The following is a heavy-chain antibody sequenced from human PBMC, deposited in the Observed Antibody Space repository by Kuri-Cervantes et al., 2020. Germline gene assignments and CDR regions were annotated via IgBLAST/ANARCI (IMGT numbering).Heavy chain of an antibody. V-gene: IGHV4-61*01. CDR2: FHNSGST. CDR3: ARMWGSRKLDY. Sequence: SETLSLTCTVSGASVSSGNYYWSWIRQPPGKGMEFIGFFHNSGSTNYSPSLKSRVTISVDTSKNQFSLKLNSVTAADTAVYYCARMWGSRKLDYWGQGTLVTVSS. J-gene: IGHJ4*02. CDR1: GASVSSGNYY. D-gene: IGHD1-14*01.